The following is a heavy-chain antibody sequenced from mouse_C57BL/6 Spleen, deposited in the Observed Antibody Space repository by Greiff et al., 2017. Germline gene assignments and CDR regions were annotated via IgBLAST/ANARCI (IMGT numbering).Heavy chain of an antibody. D-gene: IGHD2-2*01. CDR2: INPNNGGT. V-gene: IGHV1-26*01. CDR3: ARYGYDDFAY. Sequence: VQLQQSGPELVKPGASVKISCKASGYTFTDYYMNWVKQSHGKSLEWIGDINPNNGGTSYNQKFKGKATLTVEKSSSTAYMEIRSLTSEDSAVYYCARYGYDDFAYWGQGNLVTVSA. CDR1: GYTFTDYY. J-gene: IGHJ3*01.